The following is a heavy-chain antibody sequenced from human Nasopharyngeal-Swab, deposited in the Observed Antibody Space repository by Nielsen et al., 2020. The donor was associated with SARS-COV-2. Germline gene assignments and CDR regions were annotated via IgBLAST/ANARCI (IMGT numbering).Heavy chain of an antibody. D-gene: IGHD3-3*01. Sequence: SLKVSCKASGGTFSSYAISWVRQAPGQGLEWMGRIIPILGIANYAQKFQGRVTITADKSTSTAYMELSSLRSEDTAVYYCARGCGITIFGVVTCYYMDVWGKGTTVTAP. CDR2: IIPILGIA. V-gene: IGHV1-69*04. CDR3: ARGCGITIFGVVTCYYMDV. CDR1: GGTFSSYA. J-gene: IGHJ6*03.